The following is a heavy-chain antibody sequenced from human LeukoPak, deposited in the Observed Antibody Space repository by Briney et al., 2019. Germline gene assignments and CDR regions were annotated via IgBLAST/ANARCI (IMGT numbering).Heavy chain of an antibody. CDR3: AKGQYSSGWYVGGDLDY. V-gene: IGHV3-23*01. D-gene: IGHD6-19*01. Sequence: GGSLRLSCAASGFTFSSYGMSWVRQAPGKGLEWVSAISGSGGSTYYADSVKGRFTISRDNSKNTLYLQMNSLRAEDTAVYYCAKGQYSSGWYVGGDLDYWGQGTLVTVSS. CDR1: GFTFSSYG. J-gene: IGHJ4*02. CDR2: ISGSGGST.